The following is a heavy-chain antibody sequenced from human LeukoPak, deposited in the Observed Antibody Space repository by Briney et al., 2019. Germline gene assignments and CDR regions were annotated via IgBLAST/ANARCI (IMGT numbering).Heavy chain of an antibody. Sequence: GGSLRLSCAASGFMFSSHGMHWVRQAPGKGLEWVAVISYDGSKKYCADSVKGRFTISRDNSKNTLYLQMNSLRVEDTAVYYCAKGDYYDVLTGRQNWFGPWGQGTLVTVSS. CDR2: ISYDGSKK. CDR3: AKGDYYDVLTGRQNWFGP. J-gene: IGHJ5*02. CDR1: GFMFSSHG. D-gene: IGHD3-9*01. V-gene: IGHV3-30*18.